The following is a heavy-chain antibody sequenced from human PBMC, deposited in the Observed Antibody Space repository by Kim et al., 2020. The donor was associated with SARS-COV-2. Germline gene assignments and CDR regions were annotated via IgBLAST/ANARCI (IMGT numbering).Heavy chain of an antibody. CDR2: ISGSGGNT. Sequence: GGSLRLSCAASGFTFSSYAMSWVRQETKKKLKRVAAISGSGGNTYYADSGKGRVTILSDNAKNTLYLQMNNLRAEDTAVYYCAIVIAGERGSYY. V-gene: IGHV3-23*01. D-gene: IGHD1-26*01. CDR3: AIVIAGERGSYY. CDR1: GFTFSSYA. J-gene: IGHJ6*01.